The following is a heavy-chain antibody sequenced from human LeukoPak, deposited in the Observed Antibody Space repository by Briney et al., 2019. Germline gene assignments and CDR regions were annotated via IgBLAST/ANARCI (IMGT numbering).Heavy chain of an antibody. CDR1: GFAFSNYW. CDR3: ATAYYYATAD. V-gene: IGHV3-7*01. Sequence: GGSLRLSCAASGFAFSNYWMTWVRQAPGKGLEWVANIKPDGSDKYYVDSVKGRFTISRDNAKNSLYLQMNSLRAEDTAVYYCATAYYYATADWGQGTLVTVSS. CDR2: IKPDGSDK. J-gene: IGHJ4*02. D-gene: IGHD3-10*01.